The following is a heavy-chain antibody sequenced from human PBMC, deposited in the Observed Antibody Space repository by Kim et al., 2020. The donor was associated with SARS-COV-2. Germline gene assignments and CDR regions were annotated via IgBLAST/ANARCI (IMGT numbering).Heavy chain of an antibody. J-gene: IGHJ6*03. CDR3: AKRFSSSRPTIRSMDV. CDR2: IKYDGSEK. CDR1: GFSFSSYW. D-gene: IGHD6-13*01. Sequence: GGSLRLSCAASGFSFSSYWMTWVRQAPGKGLEGVANIKYDGSEKYYVDSVKGRFTVSRDNAKNSLYLQMDSLRAEDTAVYYCAKRFSSSRPTIRSMDVWGKGTTVIVSS. V-gene: IGHV3-7*01.